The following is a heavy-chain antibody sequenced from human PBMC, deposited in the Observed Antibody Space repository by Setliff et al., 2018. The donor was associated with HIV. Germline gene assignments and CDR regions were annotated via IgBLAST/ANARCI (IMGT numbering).Heavy chain of an antibody. J-gene: IGHJ3*02. D-gene: IGHD3-10*01. V-gene: IGHV4-34*12. CDR1: GGSFNGYY. CDR3: ASSTSGVSGSYPAHAFDI. CDR2: VIHSGST. Sequence: SETLSLTCAVYGGSFNGYYRSWIRQPPGKGLEWIGEVIHSGSTNYNPSHKSRVTISVDTSNNQFSLKLSSVTAADTAVYYCASSTSGVSGSYPAHAFDIWGQGTMVTVSS.